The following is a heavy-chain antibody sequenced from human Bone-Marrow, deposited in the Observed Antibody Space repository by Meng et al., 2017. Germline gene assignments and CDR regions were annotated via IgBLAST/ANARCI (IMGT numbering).Heavy chain of an antibody. CDR1: GGSISSDDYS. V-gene: IGHV4-30-4*01. J-gene: IGHJ4*02. CDR2: IYHSGST. CDR3: ARGELVWHY. D-gene: IGHD1-1*01. Sequence: VQLQALCLVLVQASQTLSLTCTFSGGSISSDDYSWSWIRQPPGKGLEWIGYIYHSGSTSYNPSLKSRLTISVDTSKNQFSLKLSSVTAADTAVYYCARGELVWHYWGQGILVTVSS.